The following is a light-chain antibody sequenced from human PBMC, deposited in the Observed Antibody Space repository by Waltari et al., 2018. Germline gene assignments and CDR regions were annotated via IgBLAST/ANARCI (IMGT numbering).Light chain of an antibody. CDR2: DDR. J-gene: IGLJ1*01. V-gene: IGLV3-21*03. Sequence: SYVLTQPPSVSVAPGKTAQITCGGHNLETKTVHWYQQKPGQAPVLVMFDDRDRPSGIPERFSGSNSGDTATLTISGVEAGDEADYYCQVWDTSSNVGVFGSGTQVTVL. CDR3: QVWDTSSNVGV. CDR1: NLETKT.